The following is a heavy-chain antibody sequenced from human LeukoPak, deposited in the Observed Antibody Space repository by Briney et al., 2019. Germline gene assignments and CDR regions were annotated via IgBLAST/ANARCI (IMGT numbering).Heavy chain of an antibody. Sequence: GASVKVSCKASGYTFTGYYMHWVRQAPGQGLEWMGWINPNSGGTNYAQKFQGRVTMTRDTSISTAYMELSRLRSDDTAVYYCARDPLAIAAAANYNWFDPWGQGTLVTVSS. D-gene: IGHD6-13*01. V-gene: IGHV1-2*02. CDR1: GYTFTGYY. CDR2: INPNSGGT. J-gene: IGHJ5*02. CDR3: ARDPLAIAAAANYNWFDP.